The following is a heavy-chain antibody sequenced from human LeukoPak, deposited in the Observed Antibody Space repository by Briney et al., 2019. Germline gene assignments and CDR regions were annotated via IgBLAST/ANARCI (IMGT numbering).Heavy chain of an antibody. CDR3: VRDYYDNSGYPVYYDY. V-gene: IGHV3-53*01. CDR2: IYSGGST. Sequence: GGSLRLSCAASGFTVSDNYMSWVRQAPGKGLEWVSVIYSGGSTYYADSVKGRFTISRDTSTNTLYLQMNSLRAEDTAVYYRVRDYYDNSGYPVYYDYWGQGTLVTVSS. J-gene: IGHJ4*02. CDR1: GFTVSDNY. D-gene: IGHD3-22*01.